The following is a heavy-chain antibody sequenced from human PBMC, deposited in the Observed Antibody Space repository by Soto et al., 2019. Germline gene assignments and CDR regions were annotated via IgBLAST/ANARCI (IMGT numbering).Heavy chain of an antibody. CDR1: GGTFSSYA. Sequence: QVQLVQSGAEVKKPGSSVKVSCKASGGTFSSYAISWVRQAPGQGLEWMGGIIPIFGTANYAQKFQGRVTITADESTSTAYMELSSLRSEDTAVYYCARDKSLRYDYVWWSYRYTYFDYWGQGTLVTVSS. CDR3: ARDKSLRYDYVWWSYRYTYFDY. J-gene: IGHJ4*02. D-gene: IGHD3-16*02. CDR2: IIPIFGTA. V-gene: IGHV1-69*01.